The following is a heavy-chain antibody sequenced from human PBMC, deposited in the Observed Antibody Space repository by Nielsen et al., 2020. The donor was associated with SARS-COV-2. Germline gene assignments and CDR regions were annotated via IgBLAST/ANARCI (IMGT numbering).Heavy chain of an antibody. Sequence: GESLKISCAASGFTFSSYWMSWVRQAPGKGLEWVANIKQDGSEKYYVDSVKGRFTISRDNAKNSLYLQMNSLRAEDTAGYYCARSVSGSYYWEYYFDYWGQGTLVTVSS. CDR1: GFTFSSYW. D-gene: IGHD3-10*01. CDR3: ARSVSGSYYWEYYFDY. J-gene: IGHJ4*02. V-gene: IGHV3-7*05. CDR2: IKQDGSEK.